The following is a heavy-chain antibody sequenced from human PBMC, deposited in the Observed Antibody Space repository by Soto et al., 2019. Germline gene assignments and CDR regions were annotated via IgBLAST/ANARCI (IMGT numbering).Heavy chain of an antibody. CDR3: AGSRCFGFDF. D-gene: IGHD3-22*01. J-gene: IGHJ4*02. CDR1: DYTFNSYG. Sequence: ASVQVSFKASDYTFNSYGISWVRKAPGQGLEWMGWLSGDNGDIKYAQKFQGRVTMNTDISTSTVYMELRSLSSDDTAVYFCAGSRCFGFDFWGQGTLVTVSS. CDR2: LSGDNGDI. V-gene: IGHV1-18*01.